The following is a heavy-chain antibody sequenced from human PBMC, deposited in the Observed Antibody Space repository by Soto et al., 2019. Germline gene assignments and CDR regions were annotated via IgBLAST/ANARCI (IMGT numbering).Heavy chain of an antibody. CDR1: GFTFSNYG. Sequence: GGSLRLSCAASGFTFSNYGMRWVRQAPGKGLEWVAVIWYDGRNKYYADSVKGRFTISRDNSKNTLYLQMNSLRVEDTAVYYCAKDPPRYSSSPTAFDPWGQGTLVTVSS. V-gene: IGHV3-33*06. J-gene: IGHJ5*02. CDR2: IWYDGRNK. CDR3: AKDPPRYSSSPTAFDP. D-gene: IGHD6-13*01.